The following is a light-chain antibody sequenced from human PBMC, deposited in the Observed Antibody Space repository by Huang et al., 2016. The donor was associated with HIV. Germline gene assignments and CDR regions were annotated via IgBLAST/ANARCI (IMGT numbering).Light chain of an antibody. V-gene: IGKV1-33*01. CDR2: DAS. CDR3: QQYDNLLT. Sequence: DIQMTQSPSSLSASVGDRVTITCRASQGISNHLAWYQQKPGKAPKLLIYDASNLETGVPSRFSGSGSGTDFTFTISSLQPEDIATYYCQQYDNLLTFGPGTKVDIK. CDR1: QGISNH. J-gene: IGKJ3*01.